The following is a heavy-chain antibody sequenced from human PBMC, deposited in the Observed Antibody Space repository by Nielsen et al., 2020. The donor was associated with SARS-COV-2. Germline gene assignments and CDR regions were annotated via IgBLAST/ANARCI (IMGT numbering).Heavy chain of an antibody. J-gene: IGHJ3*02. CDR2: IYWNDDK. CDR1: GFSLSTSGVG. Sequence: SGPTLVKPTQTLTLTCTFSGFSLSTSGVGVGWIRQPPGKALEWLALIYWNDDKRYSPSLKSRLTITKDTSKNQVVLTMTNMDPVDTATYYCARGKDYGDWLFYAFDIWGQGTMVTVSS. D-gene: IGHD4-17*01. CDR3: ARGKDYGDWLFYAFDI. V-gene: IGHV2-5*01.